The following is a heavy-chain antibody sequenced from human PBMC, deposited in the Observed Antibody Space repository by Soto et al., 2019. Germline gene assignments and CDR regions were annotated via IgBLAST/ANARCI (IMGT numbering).Heavy chain of an antibody. Sequence: SETLSLTCTVSGGSISSGGYYWSWIRQHPGKGLEWIGYIYYSGSTYYNPSLKSRVTISVDTSKNQFSLKLSSVTAADTAVYYCARAEERSSGYLFDSWGQGTLVTVSS. CDR3: ARAEERSSGYLFDS. CDR1: GGSISSGGYY. V-gene: IGHV4-31*03. J-gene: IGHJ4*02. D-gene: IGHD3-22*01. CDR2: IYYSGST.